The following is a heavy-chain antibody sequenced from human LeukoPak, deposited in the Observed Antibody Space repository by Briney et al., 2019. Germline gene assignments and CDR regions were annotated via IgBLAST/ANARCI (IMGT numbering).Heavy chain of an antibody. CDR1: GFTFDDYA. J-gene: IGHJ3*02. V-gene: IGHV3-9*01. CDR3: AKAPNIAVTGGAFDI. CDR2: ISWNSGSI. D-gene: IGHD6-19*01. Sequence: PGGSLRLSCAASGFTFDDYAMHWVRQAPGKGLEWVSGISWNSGSIGYADSVKGRFAISRDNAKNSLYLQMNSLRAEDTALYYCAKAPNIAVTGGAFDIWGQGTMVTVSS.